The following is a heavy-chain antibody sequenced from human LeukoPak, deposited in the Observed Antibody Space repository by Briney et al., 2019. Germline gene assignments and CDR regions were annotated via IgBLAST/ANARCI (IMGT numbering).Heavy chain of an antibody. V-gene: IGHV3-23*01. D-gene: IGHD3-3*01. J-gene: IGHJ4*02. CDR1: GFTFSSYA. CDR3: AKGLYDFWSGYQYYFDY. Sequence: GGSLRLSCAASGFTFSSYAMSWVRQAPGKGVEGVSAISGSGGSTYYADSVKGRFTISRDNSKKTLYMQKNSLRAEDTAVYYCAKGLYDFWSGYQYYFDYWGQGTLVTVSS. CDR2: ISGSGGST.